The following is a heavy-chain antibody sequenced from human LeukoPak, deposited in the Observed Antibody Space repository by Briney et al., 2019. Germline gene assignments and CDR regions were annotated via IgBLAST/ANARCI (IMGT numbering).Heavy chain of an antibody. CDR3: ARVLLWFGFDP. CDR1: GGSISSSSYY. V-gene: IGHV4-39*07. D-gene: IGHD3-10*01. J-gene: IGHJ5*02. CDR2: IYYSGST. Sequence: PSETLSLTCTVSGGSISSSSYYWGWIRQPPGKGLEWIGSIYYSGSTYYNPSLKSRVTISVDTSKNQFSLKLSSVTAADTAVYYCARVLLWFGFDPWGQGTLVTVSS.